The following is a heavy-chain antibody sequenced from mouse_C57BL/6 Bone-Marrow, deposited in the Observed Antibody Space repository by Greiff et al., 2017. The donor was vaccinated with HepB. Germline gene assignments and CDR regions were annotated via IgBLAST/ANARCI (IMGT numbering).Heavy chain of an antibody. D-gene: IGHD2-2*01. CDR2: IHPNSGST. CDR3: AGGYYYAMDY. CDR1: GYTFTSYW. J-gene: IGHJ4*01. V-gene: IGHV1-64*01. Sequence: VQLQQPGAELVKPGASVKLSCKASGYTFTSYWMHWVKQRPGQGLEWIGMIHPNSGSTNYNEKFKGKATLTVDKSSSTAYMQLSSLTSEDSAVYYCAGGYYYAMDYWGQGTSVTVSS.